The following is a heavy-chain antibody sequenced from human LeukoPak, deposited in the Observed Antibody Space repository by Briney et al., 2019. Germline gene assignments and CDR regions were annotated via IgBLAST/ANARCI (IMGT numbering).Heavy chain of an antibody. CDR3: VTQGDGYYSGPFDF. D-gene: IGHD3-22*01. V-gene: IGHV3-64D*06. CDR1: GFTFNTYA. Sequence: GGSLRLSCSASGFTFNTYAMHWVRQAPGKGLEYVSSISDNGGTTDYADSVKGRFTISRDNSKNTLYLQMSSLRAEDTAVYFCVTQGDGYYSGPFDFWGQGTLVTVSS. J-gene: IGHJ4*02. CDR2: ISDNGGTT.